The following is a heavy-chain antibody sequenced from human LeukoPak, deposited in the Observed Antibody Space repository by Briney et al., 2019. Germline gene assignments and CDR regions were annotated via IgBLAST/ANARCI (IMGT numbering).Heavy chain of an antibody. V-gene: IGHV1-24*01. D-gene: IGHD3-22*01. CDR2: FDPEDGET. J-gene: IGHJ3*02. CDR1: GYTLTELS. CDR3: ATGYSSGYYSRTFDI. Sequence: ASVTVSCTVSGYTLTELSMHWVRQAPGKGLEWMGGFDPEDGETIYAQKFQGRVTMTEDTSTDTAYMELSSLRSEDTAVYYCATGYSSGYYSRTFDIWGQGTMVTVSS.